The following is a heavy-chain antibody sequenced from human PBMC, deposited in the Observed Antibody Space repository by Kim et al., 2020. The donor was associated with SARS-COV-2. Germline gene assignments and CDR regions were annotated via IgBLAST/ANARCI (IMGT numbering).Heavy chain of an antibody. V-gene: IGHV3-21*01. D-gene: IGHD2-15*01. J-gene: IGHJ3*02. CDR3: ARDLPQDPGAFDI. Sequence: YADSVKGRFTISRDNAKNSLYLQMNSLRAEDTAVYYCARDLPQDPGAFDIWGQGTMVTVSS.